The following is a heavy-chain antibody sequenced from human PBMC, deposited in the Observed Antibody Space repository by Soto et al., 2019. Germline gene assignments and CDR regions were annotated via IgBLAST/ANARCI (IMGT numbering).Heavy chain of an antibody. D-gene: IGHD2-8*01. CDR1: GYTFTAYY. Sequence: ASVKVSCKASGYTFTAYYMHWVRQAPGQGLEWMGWVNPGNGTTSFAQKFQGRVTMTRDTSISTAYMELSGLRSDVTAMYYCARDTYANFDYWGQGTLVTVSS. V-gene: IGHV1-2*02. J-gene: IGHJ4*02. CDR2: VNPGNGTT. CDR3: ARDTYANFDY.